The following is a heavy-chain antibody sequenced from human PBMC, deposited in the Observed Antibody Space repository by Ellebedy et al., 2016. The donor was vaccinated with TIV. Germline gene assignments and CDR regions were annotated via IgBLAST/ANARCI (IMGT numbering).Heavy chain of an antibody. CDR3: ARWLPYCTNGVCYKDWSYFDY. CDR2: IYYSGST. CDR1: GGSISSSSYY. Sequence: MPSETLSLTCTVSGGSISSSSYYWGWIRQPPGKGLEWIGSIYYSGSTYYNPSLKSRVTISVDTSKNQFSLKLSSVTAADTAVYYCARWLPYCTNGVCYKDWSYFDYWGQGTLVTVSS. J-gene: IGHJ4*02. V-gene: IGHV4-39*01. D-gene: IGHD2-8*01.